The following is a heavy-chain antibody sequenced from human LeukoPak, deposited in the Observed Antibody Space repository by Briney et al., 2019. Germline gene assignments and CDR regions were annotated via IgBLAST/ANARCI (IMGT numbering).Heavy chain of an antibody. CDR2: INTDGSST. V-gene: IGHV3-74*01. CDR1: GFTFSSYW. CDR3: ARTKYSSSSGY. D-gene: IGHD6-6*01. Sequence: GGSLRLSCAASGFTFSSYWMHWVRQAPGKGLVWVSRINTDGSSTSYADSVMGRFTISRDNAKNTLYLQMNSLRAEDTAVYYCARTKYSSSSGYWGQGTLVTVSS. J-gene: IGHJ4*02.